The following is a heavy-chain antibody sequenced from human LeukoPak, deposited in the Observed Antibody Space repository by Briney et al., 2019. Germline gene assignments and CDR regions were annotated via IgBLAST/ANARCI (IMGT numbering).Heavy chain of an antibody. V-gene: IGHV4-61*01. CDR1: GGSVSSGSYY. J-gene: IGHJ3*02. CDR3: ARGRRYYDSSGTDAFDI. D-gene: IGHD3-22*01. Sequence: SETLSLTCTVSGGSVSSGSYYWNWIRQPPGKGLDWIGYIYYSGSTNYNPSLKSRVTISVDTSKNQFSLKLSSMTAADTAVYYCARGRRYYDSSGTDAFDIWGQGTMVTVSS. CDR2: IYYSGST.